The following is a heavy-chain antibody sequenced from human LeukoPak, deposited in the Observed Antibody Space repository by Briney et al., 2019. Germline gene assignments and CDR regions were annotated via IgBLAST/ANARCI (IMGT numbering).Heavy chain of an antibody. CDR2: ISYDGSNK. D-gene: IGHD1-26*01. V-gene: IGHV3-30*18. CDR1: GFTFSSYW. Sequence: PGGSLRLSCAASGFTFSSYWMHWVRQAPGKGLEWVAVISYDGSNKYYADSVKGRFTISRDNSKNTLYLQMNSLRAEDTAVYYCAKDRNSGSYYGLFGAFDIWGQGTMVTVSS. CDR3: AKDRNSGSYYGLFGAFDI. J-gene: IGHJ3*02.